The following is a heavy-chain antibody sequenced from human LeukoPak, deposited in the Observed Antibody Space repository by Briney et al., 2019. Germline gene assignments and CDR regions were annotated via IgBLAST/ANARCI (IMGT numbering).Heavy chain of an antibody. CDR1: GDSVSRYY. CDR3: ASSPPGTEYFHH. Sequence: SETLSLTCTVSGDSVSRYYWSWIRQPPGKGLEWIGYINYSGSTNYNPSLKSRVTISGDTSKNQFSLKLSSVTAADPAVYYCASSPPGTEYFHHWGQGTLVTVPS. J-gene: IGHJ1*01. CDR2: INYSGST. V-gene: IGHV4-59*08.